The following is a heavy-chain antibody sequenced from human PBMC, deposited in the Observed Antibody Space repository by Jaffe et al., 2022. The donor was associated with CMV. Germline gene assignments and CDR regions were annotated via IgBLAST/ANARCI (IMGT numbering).Heavy chain of an antibody. D-gene: IGHD3-22*01. CDR2: IYSGGST. Sequence: EVQLVETGGGLIQPGGSLRLSCAASGFTVSSNYMSWVRQAPGKGLEWVSVIYSGGSTYYADSVKGRFTISRDNSKNTLYLQMNSLRAEDTAVYYCASGKGSSGYYYRVLHAFDIWGQGTMVTVSS. V-gene: IGHV3-53*02. CDR3: ASGKGSSGYYYRVLHAFDI. CDR1: GFTVSSNY. J-gene: IGHJ3*02.